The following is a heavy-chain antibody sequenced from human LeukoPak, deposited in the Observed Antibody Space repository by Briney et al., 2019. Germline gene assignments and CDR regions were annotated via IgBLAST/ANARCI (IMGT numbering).Heavy chain of an antibody. CDR2: IYYSGST. CDR3: GSGSYYFDH. V-gene: IGHV4-59*08. CDR1: GGSISSYY. Sequence: SETLSLTCTVSGGSISSYYWSWIRQPPGKGLEWIGYIYYSGSTKYNPSLKSRVTISVDTSKNQFSLKLSSVTAADTAVYYCGSGSYYFDHWGQGTLVTVST. J-gene: IGHJ4*02. D-gene: IGHD3-10*01.